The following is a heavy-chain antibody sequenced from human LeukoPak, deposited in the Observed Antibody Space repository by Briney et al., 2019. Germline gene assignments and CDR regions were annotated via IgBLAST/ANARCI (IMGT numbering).Heavy chain of an antibody. CDR2: INHSGST. CDR3: ANYGYSSGWYWFDP. D-gene: IGHD6-19*01. J-gene: IGHJ5*02. CDR1: GGSFSGYY. V-gene: IGHV4-34*01. Sequence: SETLSLTCAVYGGSFSGYYWSWIRQLPGKGLEWIGEINHSGSTNYNPSLKSRVTISVDTSKNQFSLKLSSVTAADTAVYYCANYGYSSGWYWFDPWGQGTLVTVSS.